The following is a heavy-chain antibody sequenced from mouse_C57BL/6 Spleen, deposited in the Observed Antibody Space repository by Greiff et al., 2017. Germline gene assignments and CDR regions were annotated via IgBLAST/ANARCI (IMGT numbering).Heavy chain of an antibody. CDR1: GYTFTDYE. CDR2: IDPETGGT. D-gene: IGHD1-1*02. J-gene: IGHJ2*01. CDR3: TRRWDAYFDY. Sequence: VQLQQSGPELVRPGASVTLSCKASGYTFTDYEMHWVKQTPVHGLEWIGAIDPETGGTAYNQKFKGKAILTADKSSSTAYMELRSLTSEDSAVYYCTRRWDAYFDYGGQGTTLTVSS. V-gene: IGHV1-15*01.